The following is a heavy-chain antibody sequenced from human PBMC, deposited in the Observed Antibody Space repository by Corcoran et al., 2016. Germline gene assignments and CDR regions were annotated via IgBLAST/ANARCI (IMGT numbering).Heavy chain of an antibody. J-gene: IGHJ4*02. CDR2: TFYRSKWYS. CDR1: GDSVSSSSVT. D-gene: IGHD2-8*01. CDR3: ARVTSSPGVLDY. Sequence: QVQLQQSGPGLVKPSQTLSLTRAISGDSVSSSSVTWNWIRQSPSRGLEGLGRTFYRSKWYSDYAVSVKSRITINPDTSKNQFSLQLNSVTPEDTAVYYCARVTSSPGVLDYWGQGTLVTVSS. V-gene: IGHV6-1*01.